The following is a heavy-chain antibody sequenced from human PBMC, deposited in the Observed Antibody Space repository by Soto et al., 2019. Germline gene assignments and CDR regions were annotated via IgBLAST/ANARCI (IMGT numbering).Heavy chain of an antibody. D-gene: IGHD6-19*01. Sequence: ASVKVSCKVSGYTLTELSMHWVRQAPGKGLEWMGGFDPEDGETIYAQKFQGRVTMTEDTSTDTAYMELSSLRPEDTAVYCCATTVAVAGARVSGMDVWGQGTTVTVSS. CDR1: GYTLTELS. J-gene: IGHJ6*02. CDR3: ATTVAVAGARVSGMDV. CDR2: FDPEDGET. V-gene: IGHV1-24*01.